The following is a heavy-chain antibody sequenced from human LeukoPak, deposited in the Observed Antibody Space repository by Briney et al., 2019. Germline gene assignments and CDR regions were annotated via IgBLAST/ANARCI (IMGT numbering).Heavy chain of an antibody. J-gene: IGHJ4*02. CDR1: GGSFSGYY. CDR2: INHSGST. D-gene: IGHD3-22*01. Sequence: PSETLSLTCAVYGGSFSGYYWSWIRQPLGKGLEWIGEINHSGSTNYNPSLKSRVTISVDTSKNQFSLKLSSVTAADTAVYYCARGRTEYYYDSSGYYSYWGQGTLVTVSS. V-gene: IGHV4-34*01. CDR3: ARGRTEYYYDSSGYYSY.